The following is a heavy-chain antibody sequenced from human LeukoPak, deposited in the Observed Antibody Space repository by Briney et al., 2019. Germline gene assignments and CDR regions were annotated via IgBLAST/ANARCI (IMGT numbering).Heavy chain of an antibody. CDR2: IYSGGST. Sequence: SETLSLTCTVSGGSISSSSYYWDWIRHSPGKGLGWIGNIYSGGSTYYTPSLKSRVTISVDTSKNQFSLKLSSVTAADTAVYYCARGGAGVVVPAAPLSPSIMDVWGQGTTVTVSS. CDR1: GGSISSSSYY. J-gene: IGHJ6*02. D-gene: IGHD2-2*01. CDR3: ARGGAGVVVPAAPLSPSIMDV. V-gene: IGHV4-39*01.